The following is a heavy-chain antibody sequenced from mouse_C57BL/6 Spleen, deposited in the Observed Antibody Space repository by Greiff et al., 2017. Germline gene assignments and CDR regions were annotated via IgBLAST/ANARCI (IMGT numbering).Heavy chain of an antibody. Sequence: QVHVKQSGAELAKPGASVKLSCKASGYTFTSYWMHWVKQRPGQGLEWIGYINPSSGYTKYNQKFKDKATLTADKSSSTAYMQLSSLTYEDSAVYYCAREGEWMDNYFDYWGQGTTLTVSS. CDR2: INPSSGYT. D-gene: IGHD2-3*01. V-gene: IGHV1-7*01. J-gene: IGHJ2*01. CDR1: GYTFTSYW. CDR3: AREGEWMDNYFDY.